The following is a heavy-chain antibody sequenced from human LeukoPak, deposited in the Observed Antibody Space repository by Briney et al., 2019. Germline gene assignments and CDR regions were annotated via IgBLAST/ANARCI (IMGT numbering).Heavy chain of an antibody. CDR3: AKKIAVAGYNWFDP. Sequence: GRSLRLSCAASGFTFSSYAMSWVRQAPGKGLEWVSAISGSGGSTYYADSVKGRFTISRDNSKNTLYLQMNSLRAEDTAVYYCAKKIAVAGYNWFDPWGQGTLVTVSS. CDR1: GFTFSSYA. J-gene: IGHJ5*02. D-gene: IGHD6-19*01. CDR2: ISGSGGST. V-gene: IGHV3-23*01.